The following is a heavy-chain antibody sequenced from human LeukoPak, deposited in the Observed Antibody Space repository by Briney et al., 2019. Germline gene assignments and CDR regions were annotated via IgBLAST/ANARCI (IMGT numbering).Heavy chain of an antibody. CDR3: ARHSQQLVFSPFDY. V-gene: IGHV3-11*01. CDR2: ISSRSRTT. J-gene: IGHJ4*02. Sequence: PGGSLRLSCEASGFTFSDSFVSWIRQAPGKGLAWIAYISSRSRTTHYADSVKGRFTISRDNAKSSLFLQMDSLRAEDTAVYYCARHSQQLVFSPFDYWGQGSVVTVSS. D-gene: IGHD6-6*01. CDR1: GFTFSDSF.